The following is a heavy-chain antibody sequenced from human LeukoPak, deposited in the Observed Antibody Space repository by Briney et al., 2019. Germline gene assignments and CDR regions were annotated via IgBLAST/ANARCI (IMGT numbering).Heavy chain of an antibody. CDR1: GGSISSYY. V-gene: IGHV4-4*07. CDR2: IYTSGST. J-gene: IGHJ3*02. CDR3: ASNSGRFLEWFGAFDI. Sequence: SETLSLTCTVSGGSISSYYWSWIRQPAGKGLEWIGRIYTSGSTNYNPSLKSRVTMSVDTSKNQFSLKLSSVTAADTAVYYCASNSGRFLEWFGAFDIWGQGTMVTVSS. D-gene: IGHD3-3*01.